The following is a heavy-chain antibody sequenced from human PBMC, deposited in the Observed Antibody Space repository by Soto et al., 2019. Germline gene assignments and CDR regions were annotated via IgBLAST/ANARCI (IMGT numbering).Heavy chain of an antibody. CDR1: GGSISGSV. D-gene: IGHD6-13*01. CDR3: ARRIPTAGLFDY. V-gene: IGHV4-34*09. J-gene: IGHJ4*01. CDR2: INHSGST. Sequence: SEMMSLSSAVGGGSISGSVWSWILQPPGKGLEWIGEINHSGSTYYNPSLQSRLTISRDTPKNQFSLKLNSVTAADTAVYYCARRIPTAGLFDYSGQGTLVTVSS.